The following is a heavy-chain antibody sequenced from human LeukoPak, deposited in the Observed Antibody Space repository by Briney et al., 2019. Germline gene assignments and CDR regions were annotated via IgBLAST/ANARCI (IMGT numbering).Heavy chain of an antibody. D-gene: IGHD6-13*01. CDR3: ASGGATSSWYYYYMDV. Sequence: SVKVSCKASGGTFGSYAISWVRQAPGQGLEWMGGIIPIFGTANYAQKFQGRVTITADESTSTAYMELSSLRSEDTAVYYCASGGATSSWYYYYMDVWGKGTTVTVSS. CDR2: IIPIFGTA. J-gene: IGHJ6*03. V-gene: IGHV1-69*13. CDR1: GGTFGSYA.